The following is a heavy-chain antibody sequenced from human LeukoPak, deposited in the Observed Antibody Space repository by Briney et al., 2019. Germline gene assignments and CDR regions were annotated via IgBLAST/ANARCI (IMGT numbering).Heavy chain of an antibody. CDR1: GFTFSSYA. CDR2: ISGSGGST. D-gene: IGHD6-13*01. J-gene: IGHJ4*02. Sequence: PGGSLRLSCAASGFTFSSYAMSWVRQAPGKGLEWVSAISGSGGSTYYADSVKGRFTISRDNSKNTLYLQMNSLRAEDTAVYYCAKDLHQLVPLNAQIFDYWGQGTLVTVSS. V-gene: IGHV3-23*01. CDR3: AKDLHQLVPLNAQIFDY.